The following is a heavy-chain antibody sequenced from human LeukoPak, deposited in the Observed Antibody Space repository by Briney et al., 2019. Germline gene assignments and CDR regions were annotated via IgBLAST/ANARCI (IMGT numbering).Heavy chain of an antibody. CDR1: GGSISTNDYY. J-gene: IGHJ5*02. CDR3: ARRSSSWKNWFDP. CDR2: IYYSGTT. V-gene: IGHV4-61*05. D-gene: IGHD6-13*01. Sequence: SETLSLTCTVSGGSISTNDYYWGWIRQPPGKGLEWIGYIYYSGTTSYNPSLKSRVTMSVDMSKNQFSLKLSSVTAADTAVYYCARRSSSWKNWFDPWGQGTLVTVSS.